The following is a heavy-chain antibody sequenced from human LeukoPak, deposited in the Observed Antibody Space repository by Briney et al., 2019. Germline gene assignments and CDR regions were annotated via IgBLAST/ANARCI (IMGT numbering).Heavy chain of an antibody. V-gene: IGHV1-2*02. CDR2: INCNSGGT. Sequence: ASVKGSCKASGYTFTGYYMHWVRQAPGQGLEWMGWINCNSGGTNYAQKFQGRVTMTRDTSISTAYMELSRLTSDDTAVYYCARLLAEHQPTDCWGQGTLVTVSS. D-gene: IGHD2-2*01. CDR3: ARLLAEHQPTDC. J-gene: IGHJ4*02. CDR1: GYTFTGYY.